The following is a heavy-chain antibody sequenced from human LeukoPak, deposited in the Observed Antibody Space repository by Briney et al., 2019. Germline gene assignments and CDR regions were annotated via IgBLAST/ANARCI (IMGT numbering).Heavy chain of an antibody. D-gene: IGHD6-6*01. CDR3: ARDLIAARPGWFDP. CDR2: ISAYNGNT. V-gene: IGHV1-18*01. CDR1: GYTFTTYG. Sequence: ASVKVSCKASGYTFTTYGINWVRQAPGQGLEWMGWISAYNGNTNYAQNLQGRVTLTTDTSASTAYTELRSLGSDDTAVYYCARDLIAARPGWFDPWGQGTLVIVSS. J-gene: IGHJ5*01.